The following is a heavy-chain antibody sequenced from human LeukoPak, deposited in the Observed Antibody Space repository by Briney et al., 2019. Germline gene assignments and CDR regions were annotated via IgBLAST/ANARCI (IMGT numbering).Heavy chain of an antibody. CDR1: GGSISSYY. J-gene: IGHJ3*02. CDR3: ARDCCGGFGAFDI. D-gene: IGHD3-16*01. CDR2: IYYSGST. V-gene: IGHV4-59*12. Sequence: SETLSLTCTVSGGSISSYYWSWIRQPPGKGLEWIGYIYYSGSTNYNPSLKSRVTISVDTSKNQFSLKVSSVTAADTAVYYCARDCCGGFGAFDIWGQGTMVTVSS.